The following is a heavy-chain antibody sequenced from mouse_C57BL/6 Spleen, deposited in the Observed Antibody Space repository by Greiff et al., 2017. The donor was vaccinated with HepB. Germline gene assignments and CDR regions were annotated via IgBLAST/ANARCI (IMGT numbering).Heavy chain of an antibody. CDR3: ASLTADY. CDR1: GYAFSSSW. D-gene: IGHD1-1*01. J-gene: IGHJ2*01. Sequence: QVTLKESGPELVKPGASVKISCKASGYAFSSSWMNWVKQRPGKGLEWIGRIYPGDGDTNYNGKFKGKATLTADKSSSTAYMQLSSLTSEDSAVYFCASLTADYWGQGTTLTVSS. V-gene: IGHV1-82*01. CDR2: IYPGDGDT.